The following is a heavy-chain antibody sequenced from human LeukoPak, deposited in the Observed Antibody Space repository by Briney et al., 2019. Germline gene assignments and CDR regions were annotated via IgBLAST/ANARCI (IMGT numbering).Heavy chain of an antibody. J-gene: IGHJ4*02. CDR2: IYYTGAT. CDR3: ARAGYSYGTGYYFDY. CDR1: GGSFSGYC. D-gene: IGHD5-18*01. Sequence: PSETLSLTCAVYGGSFSGYCWSWIRLPPRKGLEWIGYIYYTGATYYNPSLKSRVTISLDTSKNQFSLKLSSVTAADAAVYYCARAGYSYGTGYYFDYWGQGALVTVSS. V-gene: IGHV4-59*01.